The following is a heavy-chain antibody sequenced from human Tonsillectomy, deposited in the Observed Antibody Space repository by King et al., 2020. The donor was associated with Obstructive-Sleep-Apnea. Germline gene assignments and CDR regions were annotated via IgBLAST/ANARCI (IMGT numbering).Heavy chain of an antibody. J-gene: IGHJ4*02. CDR2: ISSSSSHT. Sequence: VGGGGGLVKPGGSLRLSCAASGLTFSDYYMTWIRQAPGKGLEWVSYISSSSSHTNYADSVKGRFTISRDNAKNSLYLQMNSLRAEDTAVYYCATALEYYGSGSYYLDYWGQGTLVTVSS. D-gene: IGHD3-10*01. V-gene: IGHV3-11*06. CDR1: GLTFSDYY. CDR3: ATALEYYGSGSYYLDY.